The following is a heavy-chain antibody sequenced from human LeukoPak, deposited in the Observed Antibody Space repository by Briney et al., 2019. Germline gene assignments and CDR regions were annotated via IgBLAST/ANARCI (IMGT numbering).Heavy chain of an antibody. CDR2: IIPIFGTA. CDR3: ARGLYYYGSGSYNFDY. CDR1: GGTFSSYA. D-gene: IGHD3-10*01. V-gene: IGHV1-69*05. J-gene: IGHJ4*02. Sequence: ASVKVSRKASGGTFSSYAISWVRQAPGQGLEWMGRIIPIFGTANYAQKFQGRVTITTDESTSTAYMELSSLRSEDTAVYYCARGLYYYGSGSYNFDYWGPGTLVTVSS.